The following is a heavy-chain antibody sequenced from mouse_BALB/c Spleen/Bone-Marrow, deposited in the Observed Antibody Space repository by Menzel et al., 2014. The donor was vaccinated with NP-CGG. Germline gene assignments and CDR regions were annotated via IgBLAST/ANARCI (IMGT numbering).Heavy chain of an antibody. D-gene: IGHD1-2*01. CDR2: IYPGSGST. Sequence: LQESGSELVRPGASVKLSCKASGYTFTSYWMHWVKQRPGQGLEWIGNIYPGSGSTNYDEKFKSKATLTVDTSSSTAYMQLSRLTSEDSAVYYCTPRLRYWGQGTTLTVSS. CDR1: GYTFTSYW. V-gene: IGHV1S22*01. J-gene: IGHJ2*01. CDR3: TPRLRY.